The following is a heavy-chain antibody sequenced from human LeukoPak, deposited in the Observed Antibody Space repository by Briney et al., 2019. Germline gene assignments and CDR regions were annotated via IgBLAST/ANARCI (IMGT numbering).Heavy chain of an antibody. V-gene: IGHV4-34*01. Sequence: SETLSLTCAVYGGSFSGFYWSWFRQPPGKGLEWIGEVNNRGSTNYNPSLKSRVTISVDTSKNQFSLKLTSVTAADTAVYYCARRDGYNIPNDCWGQGTLVTVSS. CDR2: VNNRGST. J-gene: IGHJ4*02. D-gene: IGHD5-24*01. CDR1: GGSFSGFY. CDR3: ARRDGYNIPNDC.